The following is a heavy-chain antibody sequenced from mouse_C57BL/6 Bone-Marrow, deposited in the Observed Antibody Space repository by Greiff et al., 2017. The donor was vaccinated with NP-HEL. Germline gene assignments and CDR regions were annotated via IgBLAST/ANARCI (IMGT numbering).Heavy chain of an antibody. J-gene: IGHJ2*01. V-gene: IGHV1-74*01. CDR2: IHPSDSDT. CDR3: ALLRRDY. D-gene: IGHD2-12*01. CDR1: GYTFTSYW. Sequence: ASGYTFTSYWMHWVKQRPGQGLEWFGRIHPSDSDTNYNQKFKGKATLTVDKSSSTAYMQLSSLTSEDSAVYYCALLRRDYWGQGTTLTVSS.